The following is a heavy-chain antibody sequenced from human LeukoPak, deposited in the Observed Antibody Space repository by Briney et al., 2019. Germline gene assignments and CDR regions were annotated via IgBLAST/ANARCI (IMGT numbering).Heavy chain of an antibody. Sequence: GGSLRLSCAASGFTFSSYSMNWVRQAPGKGLEWVSSISSSSSYIYYADSVKGRFTISRDNAKNSLYLQMNSLRAEDTAVYYCARESHTMVRGFDYWGQGTLVTVSS. J-gene: IGHJ4*02. V-gene: IGHV3-21*01. CDR2: ISSSSSYI. D-gene: IGHD3-10*01. CDR3: ARESHTMVRGFDY. CDR1: GFTFSSYS.